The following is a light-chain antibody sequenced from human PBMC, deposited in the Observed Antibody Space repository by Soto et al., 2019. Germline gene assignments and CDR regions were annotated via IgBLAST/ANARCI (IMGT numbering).Light chain of an antibody. J-gene: IGLJ1*01. CDR1: SSDVGGYHY. Sequence: QSALTQPASVSGSPGQSITISCTGTSSDVGGYHYVSWYQQHPGKAPKLLIYDVSNRPSGVSNRFSGSKSGNTASLTISGLQAEDEADYYCSSYTGSSTLSVFGTGTKLTVL. CDR2: DVS. CDR3: SSYTGSSTLSV. V-gene: IGLV2-14*01.